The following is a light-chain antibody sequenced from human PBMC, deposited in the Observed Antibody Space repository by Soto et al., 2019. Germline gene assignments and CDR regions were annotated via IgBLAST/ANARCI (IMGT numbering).Light chain of an antibody. V-gene: IGKV3-11*01. Sequence: EIVLTQSPATLSSRPGDRVTLSCRASQYINTRLAWYQHRPGQAPRLLIYQTSIRAAGIPARFSASGSGTDFTLTISDVQPEDFALYYCHQRQSLPRTFGQGSKVDI. CDR2: QTS. CDR3: HQRQSLPRT. CDR1: QYINTR. J-gene: IGKJ1*01.